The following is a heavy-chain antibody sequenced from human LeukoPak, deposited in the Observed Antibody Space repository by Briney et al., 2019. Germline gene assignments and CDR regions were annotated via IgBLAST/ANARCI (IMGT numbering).Heavy chain of an antibody. Sequence: GASVKVSCKASGYTFTSYDINWVRQATGQGLEWMGWMNPNSGNTGYAQKFQGRVTMTRDTSISTAYLQWSSLKASDTAMYYCARSYCSSTSCYLEYFQHWGQGTLVTVSS. CDR3: ARSYCSSTSCYLEYFQH. CDR1: GYTFTSYD. J-gene: IGHJ1*01. CDR2: MNPNSGNT. V-gene: IGHV1-8*01. D-gene: IGHD2-2*01.